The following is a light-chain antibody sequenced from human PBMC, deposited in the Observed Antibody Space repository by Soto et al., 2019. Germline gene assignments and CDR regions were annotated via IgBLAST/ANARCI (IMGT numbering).Light chain of an antibody. CDR1: SSNIGSNT. V-gene: IGLV1-44*01. CDR3: TAWDDSLNGWV. CDR2: NND. Sequence: QSVLTQAPSASGTPGQRVTISCSGSSSNIGSNTVSWYQQVPGTAPKLLIYNNDQRPSGVPDRFSGSKSGTSASLAIGGRQSEDEADYYCTAWDDSLNGWVFGGGTKLTVL. J-gene: IGLJ3*02.